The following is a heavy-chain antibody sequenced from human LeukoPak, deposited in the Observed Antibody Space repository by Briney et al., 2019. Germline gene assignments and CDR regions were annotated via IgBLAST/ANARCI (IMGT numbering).Heavy chain of an antibody. J-gene: IGHJ6*02. D-gene: IGHD3-22*01. CDR1: GFTFSSYA. CDR3: ARGSFYDSSGYLYGMDV. V-gene: IGHV3-30-3*01. CDR2: ISYDGSNK. Sequence: GGSLRLSCAASGFTFSSYAMHWVRQAPGKGLEWVAVISYDGSNKYYADSVKGRFTISRDNSKNTLYLQVNSLRAEDTAVYYCARGSFYDSSGYLYGMDVWGQGTTVTVSS.